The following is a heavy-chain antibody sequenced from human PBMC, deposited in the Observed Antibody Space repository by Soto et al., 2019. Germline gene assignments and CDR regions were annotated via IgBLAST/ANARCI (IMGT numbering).Heavy chain of an antibody. J-gene: IGHJ1*01. D-gene: IGHD3-3*01. V-gene: IGHV3-23*01. CDR3: AKDVRGVVPPPEYFQH. Sequence: GGSLRLSCAASGFTFSSYAMSWVRQAPGKGLEWVSAISGSGGSTYYADSVKGRFTISRDNSKNTLYLQMNSLRAEDTAVYYCAKDVRGVVPPPEYFQHWGQGTLVTVSS. CDR2: ISGSGGST. CDR1: GFTFSSYA.